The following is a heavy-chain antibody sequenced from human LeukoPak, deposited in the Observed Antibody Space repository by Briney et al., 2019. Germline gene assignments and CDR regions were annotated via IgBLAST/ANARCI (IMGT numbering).Heavy chain of an antibody. D-gene: IGHD3-3*01. CDR1: GFTFSSYW. V-gene: IGHV3-7*01. CDR3: ARDNYDFWSGQYYFDY. Sequence: GGSLRLSCAASGFTFSSYWMSWVRQAPGKGLEWVANIKQDGSEKYYVDSVKGRFTISRDNTKNSLYLQMNSLRAEDTAVYYCARDNYDFWSGQYYFDYWGQGTLVTVSS. CDR2: IKQDGSEK. J-gene: IGHJ4*02.